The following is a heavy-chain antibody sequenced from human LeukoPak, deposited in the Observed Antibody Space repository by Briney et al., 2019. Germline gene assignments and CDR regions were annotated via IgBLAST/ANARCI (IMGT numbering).Heavy chain of an antibody. V-gene: IGHV4-59*01. J-gene: IGHJ6*03. CDR1: CGSISSYY. CDR3: ARTTEGGYIGCFYYYYMDV. D-gene: IGHD5-18*01. CDR2: IYDDGNT. Sequence: NPSETLSLTWTVSCGSISSYYWSWIRKPPGRGLWWIGFIYDDGNTNYNPSLKSRVTISVDTSKNQFSLKLRSVTASDTAMYYCARTTEGGYIGCFYYYYMDVWGKGTTVTISS.